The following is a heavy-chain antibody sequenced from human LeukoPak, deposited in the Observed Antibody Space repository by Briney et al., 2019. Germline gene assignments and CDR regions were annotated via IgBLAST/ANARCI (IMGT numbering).Heavy chain of an antibody. CDR1: GGSISSYH. D-gene: IGHD6-19*01. CDR2: IYYSGST. V-gene: IGHV4-59*08. CDR3: ARVQGGQWPYDY. Sequence: PSETLSLTCTVSGGSISSYHWSWIRQPPGKGLEWIGYIYYSGSTYYNPSLKSRVTISVDTSKNQFSLKLSSVTAADTAVYYCARVQGGQWPYDYWGQGTLVTVSS. J-gene: IGHJ4*02.